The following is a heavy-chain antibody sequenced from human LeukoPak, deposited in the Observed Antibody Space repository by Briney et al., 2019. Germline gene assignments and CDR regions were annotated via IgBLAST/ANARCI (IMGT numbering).Heavy chain of an antibody. D-gene: IGHD3-3*01. CDR3: AKESDLWKTFDY. CDR1: GFTFSSYG. V-gene: IGHV3-33*06. J-gene: IGHJ4*02. CDR2: IWYDGSNK. Sequence: PGRSLRLSCAASGFTFSSYGMHWVRQAPGKGLEWVAVIWYDGSNKYYADSVKGRFTISRDNSKNALYLQMSSLRAEDTAVYYCAKESDLWKTFDYWGQGTLVTVSS.